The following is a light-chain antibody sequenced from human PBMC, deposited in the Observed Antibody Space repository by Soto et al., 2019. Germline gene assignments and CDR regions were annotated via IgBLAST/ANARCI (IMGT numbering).Light chain of an antibody. J-gene: IGLJ1*01. Sequence: QSALTQPPSASGSRGQSVTISCTGTKNDIGVYDFVSWYQHHPGKAPRLIIYEVVQRPSGVPDRFSGSKSGTTASLTVSGLQAADEAAYFCKSYAGSNTYVFGSGTKLTLL. CDR3: KSYAGSNTYV. V-gene: IGLV2-8*01. CDR1: KNDIGVYDF. CDR2: EVV.